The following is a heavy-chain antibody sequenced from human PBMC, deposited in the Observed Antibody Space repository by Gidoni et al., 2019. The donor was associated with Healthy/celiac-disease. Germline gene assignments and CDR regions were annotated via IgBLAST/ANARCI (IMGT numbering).Heavy chain of an antibody. CDR3: ARDIKQQTGAPTEYYYYGMDV. Sequence: QVQLVQSGAEVKKPGASVKVSCKASGYTFTSYYMHWVRQAPGQGLEWMGIINPSGGSTSYAQKFQGRVTMTRDTSTSTVYMELSSLRSEDTAVYYCARDIKQQTGAPTEYYYYGMDVWGQGTTVTVSS. D-gene: IGHD6-13*01. CDR1: GYTFTSYY. CDR2: INPSGGST. J-gene: IGHJ6*02. V-gene: IGHV1-46*01.